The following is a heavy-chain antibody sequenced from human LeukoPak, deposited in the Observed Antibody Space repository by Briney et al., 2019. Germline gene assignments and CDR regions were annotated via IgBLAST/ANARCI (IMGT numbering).Heavy chain of an antibody. Sequence: PGRSLRLSCAASGLTFSDYYMSWIRQAPGKGLEWVSYISSSGSTIYYAASVKGRFTISRDNARNSLYLQMNSLRAEDTAVYYCAREQPVTSSDYWGQGTLVTVSS. V-gene: IGHV3-11*04. CDR1: GLTFSDYY. J-gene: IGHJ4*02. CDR3: AREQPVTSSDY. CDR2: ISSSGSTI. D-gene: IGHD4-17*01.